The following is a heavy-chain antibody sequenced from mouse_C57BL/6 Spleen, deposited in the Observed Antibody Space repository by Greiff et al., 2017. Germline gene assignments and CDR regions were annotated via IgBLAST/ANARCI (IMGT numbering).Heavy chain of an antibody. J-gene: IGHJ2*01. Sequence: EVQLQQSGAELVKPGASVKLSCTASGFNIKDYYMHWVKQRTEQGLEWIGRINPEDGETKYAQKFQGKATITADTSSNTAYLQLSSLTSDDTAVYYWARGDDYDVHFDYWGQGTTLTVSS. CDR3: ARGDDYDVHFDY. D-gene: IGHD2-4*01. V-gene: IGHV14-2*01. CDR2: INPEDGET. CDR1: GFNIKDYY.